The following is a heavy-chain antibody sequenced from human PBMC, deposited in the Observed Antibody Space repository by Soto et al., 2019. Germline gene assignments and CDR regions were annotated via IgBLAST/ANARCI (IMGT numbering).Heavy chain of an antibody. CDR2: ISGSGGST. CDR3: ARDPGYSSSWYDPYNWFDP. D-gene: IGHD6-13*01. J-gene: IGHJ5*02. CDR1: GFTFSSYA. Sequence: EVQLLESGGGLVQPGGSLRLSCAASGFTFSSYAMSWVRQAPGKGLEWVSAISGSGGSTYYADSVKGRFTISRDNSKNTLYLQMNSLRAEDTAVYYCARDPGYSSSWYDPYNWFDPWGQGTLVTVSS. V-gene: IGHV3-23*01.